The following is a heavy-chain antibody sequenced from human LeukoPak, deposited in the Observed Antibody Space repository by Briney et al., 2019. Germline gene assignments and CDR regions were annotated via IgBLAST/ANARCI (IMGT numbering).Heavy chain of an antibody. J-gene: IGHJ4*02. D-gene: IGHD2-2*01. CDR2: IYHSGST. V-gene: IGHV4-34*01. CDR1: GFTFSDYY. Sequence: GSLRLSCAASGFTFSDYYMSWIRQAPGKGLEWIGEIYHSGSTNYNPSLKSRVTISVDKSKNQFSLKLSSVTAADTAVYYCARDSGSTRGRYWGQGTLVTVSS. CDR3: ARDSGSTRGRY.